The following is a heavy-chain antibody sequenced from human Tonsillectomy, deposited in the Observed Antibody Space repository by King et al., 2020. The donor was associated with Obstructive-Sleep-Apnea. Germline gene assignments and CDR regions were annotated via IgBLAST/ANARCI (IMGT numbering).Heavy chain of an antibody. Sequence: VQLVESGGGLVQPGGSLRLSCAASGFTVSSNYMSWVRQAPGEGLEWVSVIYNGSSTYYADSLKGRFTISRDNYRNTLYLQMNSLRAGDTAVYYCARDPPIVGATGGCWGQGTLVTVSS. D-gene: IGHD1-26*01. CDR1: GFTVSSNY. CDR3: ARDPPIVGATGGC. V-gene: IGHV3-66*01. CDR2: IYNGSST. J-gene: IGHJ4*02.